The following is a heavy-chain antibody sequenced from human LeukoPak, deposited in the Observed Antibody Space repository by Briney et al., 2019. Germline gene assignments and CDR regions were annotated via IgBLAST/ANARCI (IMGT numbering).Heavy chain of an antibody. CDR2: ISGSGGST. V-gene: IGHV3-23*01. J-gene: IGHJ3*02. D-gene: IGHD3-22*01. CDR1: GFTFSSYA. CDR3: APDSSGYYYGAFDI. Sequence: GGSLRLSCAASGFTFSSYAMSWVRQAPGKGLEWVSAISGSGGSTHYADSVKGRFTISRDNSKNTLYLQMNSLRAEDTAVYYCAPDSSGYYYGAFDIWGQGTMVTVSS.